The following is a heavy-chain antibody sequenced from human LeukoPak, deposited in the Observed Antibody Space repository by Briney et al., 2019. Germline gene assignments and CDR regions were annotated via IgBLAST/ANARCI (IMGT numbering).Heavy chain of an antibody. CDR3: ARDTWSAFDI. CDR1: GGSISSYY. J-gene: IGHJ3*02. D-gene: IGHD1-26*01. V-gene: IGHV4-59*01. Sequence: SETLSLTCTVSGGSISSYYWSWIRQPPGKGLEWIGYIYYSGSTNHNPSLKSRVTISVDTSKNQFSLKLSSVTAADTAVYYCARDTWSAFDIWGQGTTVTVSS. CDR2: IYYSGST.